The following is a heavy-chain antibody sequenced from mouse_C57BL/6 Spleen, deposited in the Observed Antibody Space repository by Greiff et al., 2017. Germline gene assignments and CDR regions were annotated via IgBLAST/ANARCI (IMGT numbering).Heavy chain of an antibody. Sequence: QVQLQQPGAELVRPGSSVKLSCKASGYTFTSYWMHWVKQRPIQGLEWIGNIDPSDSETHYNQKFKDKATLTVDKSSSTAYMQLSSLTSEDSAVYYCARSPGVNYAMDYWGQGTSVTVSS. V-gene: IGHV1-52*01. CDR2: IDPSDSET. J-gene: IGHJ4*01. CDR3: ARSPGVNYAMDY. CDR1: GYTFTSYW.